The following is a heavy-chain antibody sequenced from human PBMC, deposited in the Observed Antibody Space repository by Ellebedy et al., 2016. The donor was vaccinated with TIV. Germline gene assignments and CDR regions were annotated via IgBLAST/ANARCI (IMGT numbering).Heavy chain of an antibody. CDR1: GFSLSGHW. CDR2: SNKDGSDT. D-gene: IGHD4-17*01. J-gene: IGHJ4*02. V-gene: IGHV3-74*01. Sequence: GGSLRLXCAASGFSLSGHWMHWVRQPPGKGLLWVSRSNKDGSDTRYADSVKGRFTISRDNAKNTLYLQMNSLRAEDTATYFCARGGERHFDYWGQGILVTVSS. CDR3: ARGGERHFDY.